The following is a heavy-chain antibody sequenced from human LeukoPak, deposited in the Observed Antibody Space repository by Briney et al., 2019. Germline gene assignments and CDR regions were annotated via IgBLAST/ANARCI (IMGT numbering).Heavy chain of an antibody. V-gene: IGHV4-34*01. CDR1: GGSFSSYY. J-gene: IGHJ4*02. CDR2: INHSGST. Sequence: SETLSLTCAVYGGSFSSYYWSWIRQPPGKGLEWIGEINHSGSTNYKPSLKSRVTISVDKSKNQFSLKLSSVTAADTAVYYCARLRYYYGSGSSDYWGQGTLVTVSS. D-gene: IGHD3-10*01. CDR3: ARLRYYYGSGSSDY.